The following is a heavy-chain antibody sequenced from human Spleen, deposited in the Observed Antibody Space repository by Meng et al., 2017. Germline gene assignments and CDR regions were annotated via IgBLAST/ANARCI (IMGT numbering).Heavy chain of an antibody. Sequence: ASVKVSCKASGYTFTYYGLNWVRQAPGKGLEWMGRISTYNGNTNYAQILQGRVTMTTDTSAGTAYMELRSLRSDDTAVYYCARDYYDSSTYYYGHWGQGTLVTVSS. D-gene: IGHD3-22*01. CDR1: GYTFTYYG. CDR3: ARDYYDSSTYYYGH. J-gene: IGHJ4*02. V-gene: IGHV1-18*01. CDR2: ISTYNGNT.